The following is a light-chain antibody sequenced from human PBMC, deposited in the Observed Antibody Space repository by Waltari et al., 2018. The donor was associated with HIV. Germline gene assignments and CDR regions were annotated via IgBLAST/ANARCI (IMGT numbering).Light chain of an antibody. CDR2: DAS. CDR1: RSIVTY. V-gene: IGKV1-39*01. Sequence: SPMTQTPSSLSASVGDSVTITCRASRSIVTYLNWYQQKTGGAPKLLIYDASRLQSGVPSRFSASGSGTDFTLTISSLQPEDFATYYCQQFFSTLITFGQGTRLEI. CDR3: QQFFSTLIT. J-gene: IGKJ5*01.